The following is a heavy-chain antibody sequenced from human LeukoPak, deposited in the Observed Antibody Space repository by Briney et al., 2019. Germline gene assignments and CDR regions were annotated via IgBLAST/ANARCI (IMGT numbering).Heavy chain of an antibody. V-gene: IGHV3-20*04. CDR2: INWNGGST. CDR1: GFTFDDYG. Sequence: GGSLRLSCAASGFTFDDYGMSWVRQAPGKGLEWVSGINWNGGSTGYADSVKGGFTISRDNAKNSLYLQMNSLRAEDTALYYCARDRTYDYVWGSYRSPPYFDYWGQGTLVTVSS. CDR3: ARDRTYDYVWGSYRSPPYFDY. D-gene: IGHD3-16*02. J-gene: IGHJ4*02.